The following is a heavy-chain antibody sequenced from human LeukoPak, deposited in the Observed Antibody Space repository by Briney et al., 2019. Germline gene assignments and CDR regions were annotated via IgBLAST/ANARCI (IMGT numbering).Heavy chain of an antibody. CDR2: ISGSGVST. CDR1: GFTFSSYA. J-gene: IGHJ1*01. V-gene: IGHV3-23*01. Sequence: PGGSLRLSCAASGFTFSSYAMSWVRQAPGKGLEWVSAISGSGVSTYYADSVKGRFTISRDNSKNTLYLRMNNLRAEDTAVYYCAMASTNYHDTSAGHFQHWGQGTLVTVSS. CDR3: AMASTNYHDTSAGHFQH. D-gene: IGHD3-22*01.